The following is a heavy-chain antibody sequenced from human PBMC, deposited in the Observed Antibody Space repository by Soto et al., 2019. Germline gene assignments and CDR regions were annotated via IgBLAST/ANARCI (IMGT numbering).Heavy chain of an antibody. D-gene: IGHD6-6*01. J-gene: IGHJ4*02. CDR1: GFTVSNYY. V-gene: IGHV3-53*01. CDR2: IYTAGPT. CDR3: ARGKYRAAYNPIGY. Sequence: GGSLRLSCAASGFTVSNYYMSWVRQAPGRGLQWVSVIYTAGPTYYADSVKGRFTISRDESKNTLYFQMDNLRAEDTATYYCARGKYRAAYNPIGYWGPGTLVTVSS.